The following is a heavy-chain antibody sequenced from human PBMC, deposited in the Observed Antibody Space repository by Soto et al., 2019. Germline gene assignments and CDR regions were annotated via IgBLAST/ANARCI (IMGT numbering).Heavy chain of an antibody. CDR1: GGAIGNYY. CDR2: IYYSGST. CDR3: ARGRYSSSSFYWFDP. J-gene: IGHJ5*02. D-gene: IGHD6-6*01. Sequence: SETLSLTCTVSGGAIGNYYWSWIRKPTGKGLEWIGYIYYSGSTNYHPSLKSRVTISVDTSKNQFSLKLSSVTAADTAVYYCARGRYSSSSFYWFDPWGQGTLVTVSS. V-gene: IGHV4-59*01.